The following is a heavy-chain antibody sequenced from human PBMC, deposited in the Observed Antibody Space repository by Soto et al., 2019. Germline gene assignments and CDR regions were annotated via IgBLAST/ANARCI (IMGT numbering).Heavy chain of an antibody. V-gene: IGHV1-58*01. CDR3: AASSGTYYETFDI. CDR1: GFTFSSSA. D-gene: IGHD1-26*01. J-gene: IGHJ3*02. Sequence: SVKVSCKASGFTFSSSAVQWVRQARGQRLEWIGWIVVGSGNTNYAQTFQERVTITRDMSTSTAYMELSSLRSEDTAVYYCAASSGTYYETFDIWGQGTMVTVS. CDR2: IVVGSGNT.